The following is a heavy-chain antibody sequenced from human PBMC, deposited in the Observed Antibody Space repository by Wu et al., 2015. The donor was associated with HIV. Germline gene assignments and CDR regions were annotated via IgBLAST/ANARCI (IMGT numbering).Heavy chain of an antibody. V-gene: IGHV1-69*18. D-gene: IGHD3-22*01. CDR1: GGTFSSYA. J-gene: IGHJ4*02. CDR2: IIPIFGTA. CDR3: ARDLRYREEWGDSSGQLGY. Sequence: QVQLVQSGAEVKKPGASVKVSCKASGGTFSSYAISWVRQAPGQGLEWMGRIIPIFGTANYAQKFQGRVTITADESTSTAYMELSSLRSEDTAVYYCARDLRYREEWGDSSGQLGYWGQGTLVTVSS.